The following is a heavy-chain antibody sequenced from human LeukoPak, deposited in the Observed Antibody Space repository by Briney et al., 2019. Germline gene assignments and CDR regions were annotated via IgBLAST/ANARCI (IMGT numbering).Heavy chain of an antibody. CDR3: ARDPPFDY. J-gene: IGHJ4*02. Sequence: GGSLRLSCAASGFTFSSYAMHWVRQAPGKGLEWVAVISYDGSNKYYADSVKGRFTISRDNSKNTLYLQMNSLRAEDTAVYYCARDPPFDYWGQGTLVTVPS. CDR2: ISYDGSNK. CDR1: GFTFSSYA. V-gene: IGHV3-30-3*01.